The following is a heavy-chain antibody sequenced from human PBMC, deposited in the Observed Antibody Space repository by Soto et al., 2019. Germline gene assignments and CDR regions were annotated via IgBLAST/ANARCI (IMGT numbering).Heavy chain of an antibody. CDR2: INPDATTI. J-gene: IGHJ4*02. CDR3: ATAGSYRFDH. CDR1: GFTFSNYW. Sequence: LRLSCATSGFTFSNYWNHWVRQAPGEGLVWVSRINPDATTINYADSVKGRFTVSRDNAKNTLYLQMNSLRAEDTAVYYCATAGSYRFDHWGQGTLVTVSA. D-gene: IGHD3-10*01. V-gene: IGHV3-74*01.